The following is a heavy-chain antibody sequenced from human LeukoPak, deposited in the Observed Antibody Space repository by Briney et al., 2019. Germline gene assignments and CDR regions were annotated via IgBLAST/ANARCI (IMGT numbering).Heavy chain of an antibody. CDR3: ARDQGPYYYDSSGYYDY. V-gene: IGHV1-69*05. CDR1: GGTFSSYA. CDR2: IIPIFGTA. Sequence: SVKVSCKASGGTFSSYAISWVRQAPGQGLEWMGRIIPIFGTANYAQKFQGRVTITTDESTSTAYMELGSLRSEDTAVYYCARDQGPYYYDSSGYYDYWGQGTLVTVSS. J-gene: IGHJ4*02. D-gene: IGHD3-22*01.